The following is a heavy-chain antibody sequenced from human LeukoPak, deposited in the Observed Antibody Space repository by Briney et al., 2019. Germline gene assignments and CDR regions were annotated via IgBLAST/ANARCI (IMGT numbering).Heavy chain of an antibody. Sequence: GGSLRLSCAASGFTFSSYAMHWVRQAPGKGLEWVAVISYDGSNKYYADSVKGRFTISRDNSKNTLYLQMNSLRAEDTVVYYCARDERASTVRGFDYWGQGTLVTVSS. CDR2: ISYDGSNK. D-gene: IGHD4-17*01. CDR1: GFTFSSYA. V-gene: IGHV3-30*04. CDR3: ARDERASTVRGFDY. J-gene: IGHJ4*02.